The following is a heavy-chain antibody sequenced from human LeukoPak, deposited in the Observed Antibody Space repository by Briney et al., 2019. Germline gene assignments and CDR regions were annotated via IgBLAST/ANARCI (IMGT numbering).Heavy chain of an antibody. CDR3: ARQAAAGNGYVDY. CDR2: IYPGDSDT. D-gene: IGHD6-13*01. V-gene: IGHV5-51*01. Sequence: GESLKISCKGSGYSFTSYWIGWVRQMPGKGLGWMGIIYPGDSDTRYSPSFQGQVTISADKSINTAYLQWSSLKASDTAMYYCARQAAAGNGYVDYWGQGTLVTVSS. CDR1: GYSFTSYW. J-gene: IGHJ4*02.